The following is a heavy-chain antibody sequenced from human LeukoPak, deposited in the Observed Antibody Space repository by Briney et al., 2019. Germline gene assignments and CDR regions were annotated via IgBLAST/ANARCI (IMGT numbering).Heavy chain of an antibody. Sequence: GGSLRLSCAASGFTFSSYAMSWVRQAPGKGLEWVSAISGSGGSTYYADSVKGRFTISRDNSKNTLYLQMNSLRAEDTAIYYCAKLNYYNSSGYSYYYYGMDVWGQGTTVTVSS. J-gene: IGHJ6*02. CDR1: GFTFSSYA. V-gene: IGHV3-23*01. D-gene: IGHD3-22*01. CDR3: AKLNYYNSSGYSYYYYGMDV. CDR2: ISGSGGST.